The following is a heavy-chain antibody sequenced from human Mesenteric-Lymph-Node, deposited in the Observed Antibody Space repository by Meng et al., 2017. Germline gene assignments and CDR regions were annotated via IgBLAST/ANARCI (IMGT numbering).Heavy chain of an antibody. CDR2: IDSGGGYT. J-gene: IGHJ4*02. Sequence: QVQLVQSGAEVKKPGASVRVSCKASGYTFTSYYIYWVRQAPGQGLEWMGIIDSGGGYTSYAQKFRGRVTMTRDTSTNTVYMELSSLRFGDTAVFYCARSLDTSGHAYFDYWGQGTLVTVSS. CDR1: GYTFTSYY. CDR3: ARSLDTSGHAYFDY. V-gene: IGHV1-46*01. D-gene: IGHD3-22*01.